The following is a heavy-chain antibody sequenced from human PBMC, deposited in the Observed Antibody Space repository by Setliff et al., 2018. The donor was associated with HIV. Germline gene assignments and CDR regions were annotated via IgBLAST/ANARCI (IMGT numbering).Heavy chain of an antibody. CDR1: GFMFGVDW. J-gene: IGHJ5*02. V-gene: IGHV3-7*01. Sequence: PGGSLRLSCAASGFMFGVDWMSWVRQTPGKGLEWVASVTPDGGDKYYANSMRGRFTISRDNGKNAVYLQMNSLRAEDTGVYYCVRVVTFFSTGPHFDPWGQGTLVTVSS. CDR3: VRVVTFFSTGPHFDP. CDR2: VTPDGGDK. D-gene: IGHD2-21*02.